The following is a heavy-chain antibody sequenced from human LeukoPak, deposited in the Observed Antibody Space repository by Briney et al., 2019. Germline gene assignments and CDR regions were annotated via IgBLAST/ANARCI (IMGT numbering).Heavy chain of an antibody. CDR3: ANPLSSSWSVDY. CDR2: ISYDGSNK. D-gene: IGHD6-13*01. J-gene: IGHJ4*02. CDR1: GFTFSSYG. Sequence: GGSLRLSCAASGFTFSSYGMHWVRQAPGKGLEWVAVISYDGSNKYYADSVKGRFTISRDNSKNTLYLQMNSLRAEDTAVYYCANPLSSSWSVDYWGQGTLVTVSS. V-gene: IGHV3-30*18.